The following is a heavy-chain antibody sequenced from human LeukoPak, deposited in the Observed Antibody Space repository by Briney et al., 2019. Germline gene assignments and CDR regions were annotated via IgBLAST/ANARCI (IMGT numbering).Heavy chain of an antibody. J-gene: IGHJ3*02. Sequence: SETLSLTCTVSGDSFSDFSYYWGWIRQPPGKGLEWIGSIHYTGSTYYNPSLKSRVTLSVDTSKNQFSLKLSSVTAADTAVYYCARSRRPSRAFDIWGQGTMVTVSS. CDR2: IHYTGST. CDR3: ARSRRPSRAFDI. V-gene: IGHV4-39*07. CDR1: GDSFSDFSYY. D-gene: IGHD1-1*01.